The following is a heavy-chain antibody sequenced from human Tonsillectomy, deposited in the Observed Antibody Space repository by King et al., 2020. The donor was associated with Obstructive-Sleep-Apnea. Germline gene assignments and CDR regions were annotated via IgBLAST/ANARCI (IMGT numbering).Heavy chain of an antibody. CDR2: IYDTGRT. CDR3: ARTAAAGKGWFDP. Sequence: QLQESGPGLVKSSETLSLPCTVSGDSIISAYWSWIRQPPGKGLEWIGYIYDTGRTKYNVSLTSRVTRSADTSKNKFSLRLNSVTAADTAMYYCARTAAAGKGWFDPWGQGTLVTVSS. V-gene: IGHV4-59*01. J-gene: IGHJ5*02. D-gene: IGHD6-13*01. CDR1: GDSIISAY.